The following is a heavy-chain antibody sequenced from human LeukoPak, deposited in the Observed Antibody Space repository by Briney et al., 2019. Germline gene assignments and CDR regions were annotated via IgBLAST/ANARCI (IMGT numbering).Heavy chain of an antibody. Sequence: PSETLSLTCTVSGGSISSYYWGWIRQPPGKGLEWIGSIYYSGSTYYNPSLKSRVTISVDTSKNQFSLKLSSVTAADTAVYYCASHLLLWFGELSWFDPWGQGTLVTVSS. V-gene: IGHV4-39*01. D-gene: IGHD3-10*01. CDR3: ASHLLLWFGELSWFDP. CDR1: GGSISSYY. J-gene: IGHJ5*02. CDR2: IYYSGST.